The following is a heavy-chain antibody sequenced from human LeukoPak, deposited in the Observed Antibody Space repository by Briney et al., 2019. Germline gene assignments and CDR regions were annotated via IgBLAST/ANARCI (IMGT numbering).Heavy chain of an antibody. CDR3: ARTYIVGPTRHFDY. CDR1: GGSISSGDYY. V-gene: IGHV4-30-4*01. Sequence: SETLSLTCTVSGGSISSGDYYWSWIRQPPGKGLEWIGYIYYSGSTYYNPSLKSRVTISVDTSKNQFSLKLSSVTAADTAVYFCARTYIVGPTRHFDYWGQGTLVTVSS. J-gene: IGHJ4*02. D-gene: IGHD1-26*01. CDR2: IYYSGST.